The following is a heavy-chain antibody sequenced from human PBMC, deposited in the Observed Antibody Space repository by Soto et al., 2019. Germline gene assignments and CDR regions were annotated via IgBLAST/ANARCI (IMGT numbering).Heavy chain of an antibody. CDR1: GFTVSSNY. CDR2: IYSGGST. D-gene: IGHD4-17*01. V-gene: IGHV3-53*01. J-gene: IGHJ3*02. CDR3: ARGQSEDYGDYVDAFDI. Sequence: PGGSLRLSCAASGFTVSSNYMSWVRQAPGKGLEWVSVIYSGGSTYYADSVKGRFTISRDNSKNTLYLQMNSLRAEDTAVYYCARGQSEDYGDYVDAFDIWGQGTMVTVPS.